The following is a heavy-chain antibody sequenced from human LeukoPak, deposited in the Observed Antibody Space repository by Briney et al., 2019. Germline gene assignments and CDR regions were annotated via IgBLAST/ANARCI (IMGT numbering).Heavy chain of an antibody. Sequence: GGSLRLSCAASGFTFSSYGIHWVRQAPGKGLEWVAFVRYDGSNKNYADSVKGRFTISRDNSKNTLYLQMNSLRAEDTAVYYCAKGSKAVLFTRDYYLDVWGKGTTVTISS. D-gene: IGHD6-19*01. CDR1: GFTFSSYG. CDR2: VRYDGSNK. CDR3: AKGSKAVLFTRDYYLDV. J-gene: IGHJ6*03. V-gene: IGHV3-30*02.